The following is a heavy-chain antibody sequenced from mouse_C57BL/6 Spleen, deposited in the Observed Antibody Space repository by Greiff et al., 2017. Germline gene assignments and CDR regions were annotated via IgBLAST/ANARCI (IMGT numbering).Heavy chain of an antibody. CDR1: GYAFSSSW. CDR2: IYPGDGDT. J-gene: IGHJ3*01. CDR3: ASDGYYEWFAY. Sequence: QVQLQQSGPELVKPGASVKISCKASGYAFSSSWMNWVKQRPGKGLEWIGRIYPGDGDTNYNGKFKGKATLTADKSSSTAYMQLSSLTSEDSAVYFCASDGYYEWFAYWGQGTLVTVSA. D-gene: IGHD2-3*01. V-gene: IGHV1-82*01.